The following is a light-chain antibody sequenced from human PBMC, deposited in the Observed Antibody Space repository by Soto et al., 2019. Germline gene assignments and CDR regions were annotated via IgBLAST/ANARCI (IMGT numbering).Light chain of an antibody. Sequence: QSALTQPASVSGSPGQSITISCTGTSSDVGGYNFVSWYQQHPGTAPKLMIYEVSNRPSGVSNRFSGSKSGNTASLTISGLQAEDEADYYCSSYTSISTPVVFGGGTKVTVL. CDR2: EVS. CDR3: SSYTSISTPVV. CDR1: SSDVGGYNF. J-gene: IGLJ2*01. V-gene: IGLV2-14*01.